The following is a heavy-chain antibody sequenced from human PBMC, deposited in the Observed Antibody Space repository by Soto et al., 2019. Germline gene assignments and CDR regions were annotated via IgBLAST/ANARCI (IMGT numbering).Heavy chain of an antibody. J-gene: IGHJ5*02. Sequence: EVQLLESGGGLVQPGGSLRLSCAASGFTFSSYAMSWVRQAPGKGLEWVSAISGRGGSTYYAASVKGRFTISRDNSQNTLYLQLNSLRAEDTAVYYCAKDRVAAAATINWFDPWGQVTLVTVSS. D-gene: IGHD6-13*01. V-gene: IGHV3-23*01. CDR2: ISGRGGST. CDR1: GFTFSSYA. CDR3: AKDRVAAAATINWFDP.